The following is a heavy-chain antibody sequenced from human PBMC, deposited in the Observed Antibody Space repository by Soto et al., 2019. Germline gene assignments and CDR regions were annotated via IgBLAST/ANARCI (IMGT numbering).Heavy chain of an antibody. Sequence: SDTLSLTFAFSGFSISSSNWWSCFRQPPGKGLEWIGEIYHSGSTNYNPSLKSRVTISVDKSKNQFSLKLSSVTAADTAVYYCARDTRVFRASKIYGMDVWGQGTTVTVSS. D-gene: IGHD3-10*01. J-gene: IGHJ6*02. CDR1: GFSISSSNW. CDR3: ARDTRVFRASKIYGMDV. CDR2: IYHSGST. V-gene: IGHV4-4*02.